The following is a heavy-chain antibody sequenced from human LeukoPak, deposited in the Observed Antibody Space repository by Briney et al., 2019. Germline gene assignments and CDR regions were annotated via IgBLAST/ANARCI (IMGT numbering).Heavy chain of an antibody. CDR2: IRYSGTT. CDR1: GGSIRSSTDY. D-gene: IGHD3-22*01. J-gene: IGHJ4*02. Sequence: SETLSLICTVSGGSIRSSTDYWGWIRQPPGKGLEWIGSIRYSGTTYHSPSLESRLTMSIDTSENQFSLKLSSVTAADTAVYYCARHYYDSSGYYWGHYFDSWGRGTLVTVSS. V-gene: IGHV4-39*01. CDR3: ARHYYDSSGYYWGHYFDS.